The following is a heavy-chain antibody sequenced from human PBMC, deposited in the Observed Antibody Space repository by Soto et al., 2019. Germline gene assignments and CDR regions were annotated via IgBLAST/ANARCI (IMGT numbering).Heavy chain of an antibody. D-gene: IGHD2-15*01. J-gene: IGHJ6*02. CDR2: IYWDDDK. CDR3: AYLPCSGGSCYWFSYSGMDV. V-gene: IGHV2-5*02. Sequence: QITLKESGPTLVKPTQTLTLTCTFSGFSLSTSGVGVAWIRQPPGKALEWLALIYWDDDKRYRPSLETRLTVTKDTSKHQVVVSMTNMDSVDTATYYCAYLPCSGGSCYWFSYSGMDVWGQGTTVTVSS. CDR1: GFSLSTSGVG.